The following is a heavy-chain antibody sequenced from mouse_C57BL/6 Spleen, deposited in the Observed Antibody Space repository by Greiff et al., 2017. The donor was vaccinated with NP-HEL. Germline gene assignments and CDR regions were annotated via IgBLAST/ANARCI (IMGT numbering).Heavy chain of an antibody. J-gene: IGHJ3*01. CDR1: GYTFTSYW. V-gene: IGHV1-55*01. D-gene: IGHD3-2*02. CDR3: ARSYSSGDVPFAH. Sequence: QVQLQQPGAELVKPGASVKMSCKASGYTFTSYWITWVKQRPGQGLEWIGDIYPGSGSTNYNEKFKSKATLTVDTSSSTAYMQLSSLTSEDSAVYYCARSYSSGDVPFAHWGQGTLVTVSA. CDR2: IYPGSGST.